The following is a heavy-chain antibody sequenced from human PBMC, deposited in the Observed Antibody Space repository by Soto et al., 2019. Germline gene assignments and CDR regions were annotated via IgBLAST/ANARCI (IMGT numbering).Heavy chain of an antibody. CDR3: ARAKAVVIAALDI. CDR1: GFMFDNSA. D-gene: IGHD2-21*01. Sequence: GGSLRLSCKASGFMFDNSAMTWVRQAPGQGLQWVASVSDNGGSRGGTYYADSVKGRFTISRDNSKNTLYLQLDSLTGADTAVYYCARAKAVVIAALDIWGQGTMVTVSS. CDR2: VSDNGGSRGGT. J-gene: IGHJ3*02. V-gene: IGHV3-23*01.